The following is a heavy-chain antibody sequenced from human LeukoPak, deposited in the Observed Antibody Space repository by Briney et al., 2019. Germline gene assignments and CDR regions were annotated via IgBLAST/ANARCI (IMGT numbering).Heavy chain of an antibody. D-gene: IGHD2-2*02. CDR3: ARAHCITTTCYTEDY. CDR2: IYHSGST. V-gene: IGHV4-30-2*01. Sequence: SETLSLTCTVSGGSISSAGYYWSWIRQPPGKGLEWIGYIYHSGSTYYNPSLKSRVSISVDRSKNQFSLNVSSVTAADTAVYYCARAHCITTTCYTEDYWGQGTLVTVSS. CDR1: GGSISSAGYY. J-gene: IGHJ4*02.